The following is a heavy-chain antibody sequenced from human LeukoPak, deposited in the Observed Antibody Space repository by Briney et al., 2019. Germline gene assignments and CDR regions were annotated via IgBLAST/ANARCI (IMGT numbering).Heavy chain of an antibody. CDR1: GYSFTNYW. D-gene: IGHD6-19*01. V-gene: IGHV5-51*01. J-gene: IGHJ4*02. Sequence: GESLKISCKGSGYSFTNYWIGWVRQMPGKGLEWMGIIYPGDSDTRYSPSFQGQVTISVDKSISTAYLQWSSLKASDTAMYYCARQHDSSGWGPFDYWGQGTLVTVSS. CDR2: IYPGDSDT. CDR3: ARQHDSSGWGPFDY.